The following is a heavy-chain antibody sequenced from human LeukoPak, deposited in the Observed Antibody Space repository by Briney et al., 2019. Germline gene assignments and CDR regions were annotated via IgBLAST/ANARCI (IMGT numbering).Heavy chain of an antibody. V-gene: IGHV3-7*05. CDR3: ARDLLATSYDY. D-gene: IGHD2-15*01. Sequence: GGSLILSCAASGFSFSTYWMSWVRQAPGKGLEWVANIKHDGSEKYYVDSVKGRFTISRDKAKNTLYLQMNSLRAEDTAVYYCARDLLATSYDYWGQGTLVTVSS. J-gene: IGHJ4*02. CDR1: GFSFSTYW. CDR2: IKHDGSEK.